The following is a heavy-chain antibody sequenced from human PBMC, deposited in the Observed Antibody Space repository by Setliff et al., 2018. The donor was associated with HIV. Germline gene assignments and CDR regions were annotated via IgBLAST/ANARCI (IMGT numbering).Heavy chain of an antibody. CDR3: ARKGAGYNTYYFDY. V-gene: IGHV4-39*01. CDR1: GGSIRSSSYQ. D-gene: IGHD3-9*01. Sequence: SETLSLTCTVSGGSIRSSSYQWGWIRQPPGKGLEWIRSIYYNGRTFYTPSLKSRVTMSIDTSQNQFSLKLNSITAADTAVYYCARKGAGYNTYYFDYWGQGALVTVSS. CDR2: IYYNGRT. J-gene: IGHJ4*02.